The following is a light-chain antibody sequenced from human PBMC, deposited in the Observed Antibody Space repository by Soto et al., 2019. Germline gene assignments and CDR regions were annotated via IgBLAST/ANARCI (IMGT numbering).Light chain of an antibody. J-gene: IGKJ5*01. CDR3: QKRSNWPPAIT. V-gene: IGKV3-11*01. Sequence: EIVLTQSPATLSLSPGERATLSCRASQSVSSSLAWYQQKPGQAPRLLIYDASNRATGIPARFSGSGSGTDFTLTISSLEPEDFAVYYCQKRSNWPPAITFGQGTRLEIK. CDR2: DAS. CDR1: QSVSSS.